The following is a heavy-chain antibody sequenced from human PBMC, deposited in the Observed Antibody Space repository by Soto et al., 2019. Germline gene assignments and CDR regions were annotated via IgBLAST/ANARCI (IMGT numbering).Heavy chain of an antibody. CDR1: GYTFTSYY. CDR3: ARESSGTQYFDY. CDR2: SHVGPDTT. D-gene: IGHD6-19*01. V-gene: IGHV1-46*01. Sequence: QVQLEQSGAEVKKPGASMKVSCQASGYTFTSYYIHWVRQAPGQGLEWMGVSHVGPDTTMYAQKFQGRVTMTRDTYTSTVYMELSSLISEDTAVYFCARESSGTQYFDYWGQGTLVTVSS. J-gene: IGHJ4*02.